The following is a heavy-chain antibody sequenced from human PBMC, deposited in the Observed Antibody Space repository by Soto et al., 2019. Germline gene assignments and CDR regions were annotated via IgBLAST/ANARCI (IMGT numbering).Heavy chain of an antibody. D-gene: IGHD6-6*01. Sequence: QVQLVESGGGVVQPGGSLRLSCAASGFTFSSYAMRWVRQAPGKGLEWVAVITDGGRNKYYADSVKGRFTISRDNSENTLQLQMNSLRAEDSSVYYCARDSQQVEDVFDIWGQGTMVTVSS. CDR2: ITDGGRNK. V-gene: IGHV3-30-3*01. CDR3: ARDSQQVEDVFDI. J-gene: IGHJ3*02. CDR1: GFTFSSYA.